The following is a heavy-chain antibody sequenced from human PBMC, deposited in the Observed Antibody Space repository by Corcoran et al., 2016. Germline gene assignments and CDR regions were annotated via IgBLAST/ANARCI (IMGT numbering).Heavy chain of an antibody. CDR2: IYYSGST. Sequence: QVQLQESGPGLVKPSETLSLTCTVSGGSISSYYWSWIRQPPGKGLEWIGYIYYSGSTNYNPSLKSRVTISVDTSKNQFSLKLSSVTAADMAVYYCARGYCSGGSCYGPWGQGTLVTVSS. CDR1: GGSISSYY. V-gene: IGHV4-59*01. J-gene: IGHJ5*02. D-gene: IGHD2-15*01. CDR3: ARGYCSGGSCYGP.